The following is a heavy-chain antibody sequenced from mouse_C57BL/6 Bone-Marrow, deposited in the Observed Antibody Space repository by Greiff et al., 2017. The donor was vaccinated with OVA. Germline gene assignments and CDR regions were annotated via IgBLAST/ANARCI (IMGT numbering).Heavy chain of an antibody. CDR2: IWSGGST. J-gene: IGHJ4*01. V-gene: IGHV2-2*01. D-gene: IGHD2-5*01. CDR3: ARNIHINYVGYAMDY. Sequence: QVQLKQSGPGLVQPSQSLSITCTVSGFSLTSYGVHWVRQSPGKGLEWLGVIWSGGSTDYNAAFIFRLSISKDNSKSQVFFKRNSLQADDTAIDYCARNIHINYVGYAMDYWGQGTSVTVSS. CDR1: GFSLTSYG.